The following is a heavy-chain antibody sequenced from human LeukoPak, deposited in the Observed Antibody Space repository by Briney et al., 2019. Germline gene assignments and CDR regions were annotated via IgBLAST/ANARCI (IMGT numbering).Heavy chain of an antibody. Sequence: SGGSLRLSCAASEFDFSSHAMTWVRQAPGKGLEWVSAISISGSKTYYADSVKGRFTISRDNSKNTLYLQMNSLRAEDTAVYYCARAPYYYDSSGYWGYFDYWGQGTLVTVSS. CDR3: ARAPYYYDSSGYWGYFDY. CDR2: ISISGSKT. D-gene: IGHD3-22*01. V-gene: IGHV3-23*01. J-gene: IGHJ4*02. CDR1: EFDFSSHA.